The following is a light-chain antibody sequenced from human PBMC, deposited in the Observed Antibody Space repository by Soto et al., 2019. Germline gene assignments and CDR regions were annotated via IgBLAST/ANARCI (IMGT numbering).Light chain of an antibody. CDR1: QSIHYNY. Sequence: DIVLTQSPGTLSLSPGERATLSCRASQSIHYNYLAWYQQKPGQAPRLLIDGTSNRAAGVPDRFSGSGSGTDFTLTISRLEPEDFAVYYCQQYGSSPLVTFGPGTKVDI. J-gene: IGKJ3*01. CDR3: QQYGSSPLVT. V-gene: IGKV3-20*01. CDR2: GTS.